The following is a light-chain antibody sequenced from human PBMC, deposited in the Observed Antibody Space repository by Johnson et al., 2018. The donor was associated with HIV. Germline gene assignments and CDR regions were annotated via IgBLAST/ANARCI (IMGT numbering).Light chain of an antibody. V-gene: IGLV1-41*02. CDR3: LGWDNSLRPWWI. Sequence: QSVLTQPPSVSAAPGQKVTISCSGSSSNIGNNYVSWYQQLPGTGPKLLIYDNNKRPSGIPDRFSGSKSGTSATLGITGLCTEDWADYFCLGWDNSLRPWWICGSGTTVTVL. CDR2: DNN. J-gene: IGLJ1*01. CDR1: SSNIGNNY.